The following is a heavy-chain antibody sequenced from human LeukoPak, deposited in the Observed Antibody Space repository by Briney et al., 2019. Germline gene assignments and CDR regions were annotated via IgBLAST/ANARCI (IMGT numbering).Heavy chain of an antibody. J-gene: IGHJ5*02. D-gene: IGHD6-6*01. CDR3: ARIRIAARQGGWFDP. CDR1: GGSISSYY. V-gene: IGHV4-59*13. CDR2: IYYSGST. Sequence: SETLSLTCTVSGGSISSYYWSWIPHPPGEGVEWTGYIYYSGSTNYTHSLKSRFTISGDKSKNQLSLKLSSVTAADTAVFYCARIRIAARQGGWFDPWGQGTLVTVSS.